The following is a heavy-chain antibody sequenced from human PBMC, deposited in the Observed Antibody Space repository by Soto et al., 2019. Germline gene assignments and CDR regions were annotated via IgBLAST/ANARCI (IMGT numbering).Heavy chain of an antibody. CDR1: GYSFAGYW. CDR3: ARQIYDSDTGPNFRYYFDS. V-gene: IGHV5-10-1*01. J-gene: IGHJ4*02. Sequence: GESLKISCQGSGYSFAGYWITWVRQKPGKGLEWMGRIDPSDSQTYYSPSFRGHVTISVTKSITTVFLQWSSLRASDTAMYYCARQIYDSDTGPNFRYYFDSWGQGTPVTVSS. CDR2: IDPSDSQT. D-gene: IGHD3-22*01.